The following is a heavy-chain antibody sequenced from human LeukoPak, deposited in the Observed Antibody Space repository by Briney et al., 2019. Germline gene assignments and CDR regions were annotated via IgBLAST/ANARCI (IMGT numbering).Heavy chain of an antibody. V-gene: IGHV3-7*05. CDR1: GFTFSNYW. Sequence: GSLRLSCAASGFTFSNYWMSWVRQAPGKGLEWVANIKQDGSDKYYVGSVKGRFTISRDNTKNSLFLQMNSLRAEDTAVYYCARESPFDYWGQGTLVTVSS. J-gene: IGHJ4*02. CDR3: ARESPFDY. CDR2: IKQDGSDK.